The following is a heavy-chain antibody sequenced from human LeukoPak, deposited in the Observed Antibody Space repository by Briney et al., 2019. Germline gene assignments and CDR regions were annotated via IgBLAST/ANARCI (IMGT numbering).Heavy chain of an antibody. D-gene: IGHD4-17*01. V-gene: IGHV4-59*13. Sequence: SETLSLTCAVSGGSLSTYYWSWIRQPPGKGLEWIGDIYYTGITNYNPPLKSRVTISVDTSKNQFSLKLSSVTAADTAVYYCARDATVEAFDIWGQETMVTVSS. CDR1: GGSLSTYY. CDR3: ARDATVEAFDI. CDR2: IYYTGIT. J-gene: IGHJ3*02.